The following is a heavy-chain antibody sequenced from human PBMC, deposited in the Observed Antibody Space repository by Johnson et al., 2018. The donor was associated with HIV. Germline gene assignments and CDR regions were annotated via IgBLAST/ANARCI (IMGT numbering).Heavy chain of an antibody. CDR3: ARDLCGWYSSSSYSFDI. CDR1: EFTFSTYV. Sequence: QVQLVESGGGAVQPGKSLRLSCAASEFTFSTYVMHWVRQAPGKGLEWVAVMSSDGSNKYYVDAVKGRFIISRDNSKKTLYLQMNSLRVEDTAVYYCARDLCGWYSSSSYSFDIWGQGTMVTVSS. CDR2: MSSDGSNK. D-gene: IGHD6-6*01. V-gene: IGHV3-30*03. J-gene: IGHJ3*02.